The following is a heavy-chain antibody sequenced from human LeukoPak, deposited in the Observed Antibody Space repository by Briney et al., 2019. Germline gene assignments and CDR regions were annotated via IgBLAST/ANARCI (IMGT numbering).Heavy chain of an antibody. CDR2: ISAYNGNT. V-gene: IGHV1-18*01. CDR3: ARWELRYFDWLPSSYYFDY. Sequence: GASVKVSCKASGYTFTSYGISWVRQAPGQGLEWMGWISAYNGNTNYAQKLQGRVTMTTDTSTSTAYMELRSLRSDDTAVYYCARWELRYFDWLPSSYYFDYWGQGTLVTVSS. J-gene: IGHJ4*02. CDR1: GYTFTSYG. D-gene: IGHD3-9*01.